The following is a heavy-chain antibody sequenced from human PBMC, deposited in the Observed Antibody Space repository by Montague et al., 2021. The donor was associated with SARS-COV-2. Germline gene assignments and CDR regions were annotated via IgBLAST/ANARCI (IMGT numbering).Heavy chain of an antibody. D-gene: IGHD3-22*01. J-gene: IGHJ4*02. V-gene: IGHV4-59*01. Sequence: SETLSLTCTVSGASMSGSYWGWVRQPPGKGPEWIGNIYSSGCTNYNPSLKSRVTISVDTSKSQFSLRLTSVTAADTAVYYCVREGRSSAYAMDYWGQGTLVTV. CDR3: VREGRSSAYAMDY. CDR1: GASMSGSY. CDR2: IYSSGCT.